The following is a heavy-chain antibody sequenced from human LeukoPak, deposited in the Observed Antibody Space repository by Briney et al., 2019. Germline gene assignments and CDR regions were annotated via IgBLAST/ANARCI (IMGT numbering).Heavy chain of an antibody. J-gene: IGHJ4*02. Sequence: SGPELVKHTQTLTLTCTFSGFSLSTAGVRVSWIRQPPGKALEWLARIDWDDDTFYSTSLKTRLTISKDTSKNQVFLTMTNMDPVDTATYYCARIFHDSGSSPFDSWGQGTLVTVSS. V-gene: IGHV2-70*04. CDR2: IDWDDDT. CDR1: GFSLSTAGVR. D-gene: IGHD6-6*01. CDR3: ARIFHDSGSSPFDS.